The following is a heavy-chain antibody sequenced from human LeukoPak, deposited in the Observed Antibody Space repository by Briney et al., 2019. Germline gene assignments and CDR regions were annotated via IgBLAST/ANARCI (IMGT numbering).Heavy chain of an antibody. Sequence: GGSLRLSCAASGFTFSSYSMSWVRQAPGKGLEWVSSISSSSSYIYYADSVKGRFTISRDNAKNSLYLQMNSLRAEDTAVYYCAMTLAAAGTHGAFDIWGQGTMVTVSS. D-gene: IGHD6-13*01. CDR2: ISSSSSYI. J-gene: IGHJ3*02. V-gene: IGHV3-21*01. CDR1: GFTFSSYS. CDR3: AMTLAAAGTHGAFDI.